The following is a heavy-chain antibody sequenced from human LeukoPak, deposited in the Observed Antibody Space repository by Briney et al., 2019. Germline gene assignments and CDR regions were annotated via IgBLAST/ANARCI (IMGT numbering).Heavy chain of an antibody. CDR1: GGTFSSYA. V-gene: IGHV1-69*01. D-gene: IGHD7-27*01. CDR3: AAKGSDWGPFDY. Sequence: SVKVSCKASGGTFSSYAISWVRQAPGQGLEWMGGIIPIFGTANYAQKFQGRVTITADESTSTAYMELSSLRSEDTAVYYCAAKGSDWGPFDYWGQGTLVTVSS. J-gene: IGHJ4*02. CDR2: IIPIFGTA.